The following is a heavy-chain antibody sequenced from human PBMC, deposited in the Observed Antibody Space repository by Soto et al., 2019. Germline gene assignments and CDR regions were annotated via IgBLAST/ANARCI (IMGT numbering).Heavy chain of an antibody. CDR3: ARHVGQWLVQGGVDAFDI. J-gene: IGHJ3*02. V-gene: IGHV4-59*08. CDR2: IYYSGST. Sequence: SETLSLTCTVSGGSISSYYWSWIRQPPGKGLEWIGYIYYSGSTNYNPSLKSRVTISVDTSKNQFSLKLSSVTAADTAVYYCARHVGQWLVQGGVDAFDIWGQGTMVTVSS. CDR1: GGSISSYY. D-gene: IGHD6-19*01.